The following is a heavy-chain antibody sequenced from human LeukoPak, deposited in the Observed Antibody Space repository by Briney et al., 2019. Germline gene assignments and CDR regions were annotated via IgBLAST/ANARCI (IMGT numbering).Heavy chain of an antibody. D-gene: IGHD2-15*01. Sequence: PSETLSLTCAVYGGSFSGYYWSWIRQPAGKGLEWIGRIYTSGSTNYNPSLKSRVTMSVDTSKNQFSLKLSSVTAADTAVYYCARVWGNCSGGSCSGFFVDVWGKGTTVTISS. CDR3: ARVWGNCSGGSCSGFFVDV. CDR1: GGSFSGYY. CDR2: IYTSGST. J-gene: IGHJ6*04. V-gene: IGHV4-59*10.